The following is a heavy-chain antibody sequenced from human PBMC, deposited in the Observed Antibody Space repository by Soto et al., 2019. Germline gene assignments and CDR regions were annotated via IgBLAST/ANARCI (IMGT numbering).Heavy chain of an antibody. V-gene: IGHV4-34*01. CDR2: INHSGST. J-gene: IGHJ4*02. D-gene: IGHD3-10*01. CDR3: ARGLRRDTMVRGVSRYFDY. CDR1: GGSFSGYY. Sequence: QVQLQQWGAGLLKPSETLSLTCAVYGGSFSGYYWSWIRQPPGKGLEWIGEINHSGSTNYNPSLKSRVTISVDTSKNQFSLKLSSVTAADTAVYYCARGLRRDTMVRGVSRYFDYWGQGTLVTVSS.